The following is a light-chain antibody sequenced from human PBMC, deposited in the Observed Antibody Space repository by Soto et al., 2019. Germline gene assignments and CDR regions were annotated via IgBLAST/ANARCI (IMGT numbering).Light chain of an antibody. J-gene: IGLJ2*01. CDR3: SSYTTSSTPVV. V-gene: IGLV2-14*01. Sequence: QSVLTQPASVSGSPGQSITISCTGTSSDVGGYNYVSWYQQHPGKGPKLMIYEVXXRPXGXXXRXSGSKSGNTASLTISGLQAEDEADYYCSSYTTSSTPVVFGGGTKLTVL. CDR2: EVX. CDR1: SSDVGGYNY.